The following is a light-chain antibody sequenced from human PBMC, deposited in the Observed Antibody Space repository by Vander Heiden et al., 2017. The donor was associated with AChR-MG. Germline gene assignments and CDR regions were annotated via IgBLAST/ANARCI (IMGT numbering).Light chain of an antibody. Sequence: DIVMTQSPDSLAVSLGERATINCKSSQSVLYSPNNKNYLAWYQQKPGQPPKLLIYWASTRESGVPDRFSGSGSGTDFTLTISSLQAEDVAVYSCQQDDGSPHTFGQGTKLEIK. J-gene: IGKJ2*01. CDR2: WAS. V-gene: IGKV4-1*01. CDR1: QSVLYSPNNKNY. CDR3: QQDDGSPHT.